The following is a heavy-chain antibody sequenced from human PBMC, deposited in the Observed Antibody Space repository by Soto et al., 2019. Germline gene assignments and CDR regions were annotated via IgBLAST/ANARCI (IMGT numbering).Heavy chain of an antibody. CDR2: ISGSGGST. J-gene: IGHJ4*02. CDR1: GFTFSSYA. CDR3: AKSPRASNKWLEGYYFDY. V-gene: IGHV3-23*01. Sequence: AGGSLRLSCAASGFTFSSYAMSWVRQAPGKGLEWVSAISGSGGSTYYADSVKGRFTISRDNSKNTLYLQMNSLRAEDTAVYYCAKSPRASNKWLEGYYFDYWGQGTLVTVSS. D-gene: IGHD3-22*01.